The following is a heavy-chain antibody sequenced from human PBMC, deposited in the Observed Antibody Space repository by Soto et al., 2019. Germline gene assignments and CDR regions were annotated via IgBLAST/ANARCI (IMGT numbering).Heavy chain of an antibody. CDR2: ITGGGGDTT. J-gene: IGHJ3*02. CDR1: GFTFTSYA. D-gene: IGHD2-21*01. V-gene: IGHV3-23*01. Sequence: LLESGGGLVQPGGSLRLSCAASGFTFTSYAMSWVRQAPGKGLEWVSAITGGGGDTTYYADSVKGRLSISKDNSKNTVYLQMNSLRAEDTAVYYCAKETAIIAKGAFDMWGQGTMVTVSS. CDR3: AKETAIIAKGAFDM.